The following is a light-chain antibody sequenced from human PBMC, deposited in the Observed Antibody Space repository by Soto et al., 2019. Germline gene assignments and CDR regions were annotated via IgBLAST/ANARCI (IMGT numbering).Light chain of an antibody. CDR1: QSISSW. J-gene: IGKJ1*01. CDR3: QQYNSYSGT. V-gene: IGKV1-5*03. Sequence: DIQMTHSPSTLSASLGDRVTITCRASQSISSWLAWYQQKPGKAPKLLIYKASSLESGVPSRFSGSGSGTEFTLTISSLQPDDFATYYCQQYNSYSGTFGQGTKVDIK. CDR2: KAS.